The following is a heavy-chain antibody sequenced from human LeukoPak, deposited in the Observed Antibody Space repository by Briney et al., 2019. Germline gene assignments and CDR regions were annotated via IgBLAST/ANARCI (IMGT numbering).Heavy chain of an antibody. CDR1: GFTFSNYV. CDR2: ISGSGGST. J-gene: IGHJ4*02. Sequence: GGSLRLSCAASGFTFSNYVMGWVRQAPGKGLEWVSTISGSGGSTYYADSVKGRFTISRDNSKNTLYLQMNSLRAEDTAVYYCASRYSGLFDYWGQGTLVTVSS. V-gene: IGHV3-23*01. D-gene: IGHD5-12*01. CDR3: ASRYSGLFDY.